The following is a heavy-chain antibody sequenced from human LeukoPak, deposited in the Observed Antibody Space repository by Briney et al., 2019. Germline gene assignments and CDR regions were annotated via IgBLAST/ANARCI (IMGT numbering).Heavy chain of an antibody. Sequence: GGSLRLSCPASGFTFSSYAIHWVRQAPGNGLEWVAIKSYDGSDKYYADSVKGRFTISRDNSKNTLYLQMNSLRGEDTAVYYCARVFSGSLGPRGALGYWGQGTLVTVSS. D-gene: IGHD1-26*01. CDR3: ARVFSGSLGPRGALGY. J-gene: IGHJ4*02. CDR2: KSYDGSDK. CDR1: GFTFSSYA. V-gene: IGHV3-30*04.